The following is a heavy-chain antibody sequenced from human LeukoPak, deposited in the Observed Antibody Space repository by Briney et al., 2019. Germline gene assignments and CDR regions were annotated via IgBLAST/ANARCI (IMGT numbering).Heavy chain of an antibody. CDR3: TTGRLD. V-gene: IGHV3-15*01. Sequence: GGSLRLSCAASGFTFSSYAMHWVRQAPGKGLEWVGRIKSEADGGTTDYAAPVKGRFTISRDDSKTTLYLQMDSLKTDDTAVYYCTTGRLDWGQGTLVTVSS. J-gene: IGHJ4*02. D-gene: IGHD6-19*01. CDR1: GFTFSSYA. CDR2: IKSEADGGTT.